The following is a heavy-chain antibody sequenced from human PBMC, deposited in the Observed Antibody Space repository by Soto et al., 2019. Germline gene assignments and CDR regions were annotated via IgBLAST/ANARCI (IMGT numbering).Heavy chain of an antibody. V-gene: IGHV3-74*01. Sequence: EVQLVESGGDLVQPGGSLRLYCTASGFTFSSHWMHWVRQAPGKGLVWVSRIESDGSSTNYADSVRGRFTISRDNAKNTLYLQMNSLRAEVTAVYYCARDRADPIGDYHPLFDSWGQGTLVTVSS. CDR1: GFTFSSHW. D-gene: IGHD2-21*01. CDR3: ARDRADPIGDYHPLFDS. CDR2: IESDGSST. J-gene: IGHJ4*02.